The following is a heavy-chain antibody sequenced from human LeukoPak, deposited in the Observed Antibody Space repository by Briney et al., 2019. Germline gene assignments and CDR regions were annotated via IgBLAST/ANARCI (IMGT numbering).Heavy chain of an antibody. Sequence: GGSLRLSCAASGFTFDDYAMHWVRQAPGRGLEWVSVISYDGRSTYYADSVRGRFTISRDSTKNSLYLQMNSLRTEDTALYYCAKAYNSTWYYFDCWGQGTLVTVSS. D-gene: IGHD6-13*01. J-gene: IGHJ4*02. V-gene: IGHV3-43*02. CDR2: ISYDGRST. CDR3: AKAYNSTWYYFDC. CDR1: GFTFDDYA.